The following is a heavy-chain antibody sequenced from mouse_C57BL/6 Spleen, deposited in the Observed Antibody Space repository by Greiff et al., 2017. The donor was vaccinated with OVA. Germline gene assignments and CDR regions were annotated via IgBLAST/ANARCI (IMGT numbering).Heavy chain of an antibody. V-gene: IGHV1-82*01. J-gene: IGHJ1*03. CDR1: GYAFSSSW. CDR2: IYPGDGDT. CDR3: ARPSDWYFDV. Sequence: QVQLQQSGPELVKPGASVKISCKASGYAFSSSWMNWVKQRPGKGLEWIGRIYPGDGDTNYNGKFKGKATLTADKSSSTAYMQLSSLTSEDSAVYCCARPSDWYFDVWGTGTTVTVSS.